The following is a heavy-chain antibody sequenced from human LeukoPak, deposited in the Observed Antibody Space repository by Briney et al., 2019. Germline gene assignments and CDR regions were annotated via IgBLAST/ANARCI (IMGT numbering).Heavy chain of an antibody. Sequence: GGSLRLSCAASGFTFSTYGMHWVRQAPGKGLEWVAAISYDGSKKYYADSVKGRFTISRDNSEKTLYLQMNSLRVEDTSMYYCASGRASPVGVDNKHFDYWGQGTLVTVSS. J-gene: IGHJ4*02. CDR3: ASGRASPVGVDNKHFDY. D-gene: IGHD1-26*01. CDR2: ISYDGSKK. V-gene: IGHV3-30*03. CDR1: GFTFSTYG.